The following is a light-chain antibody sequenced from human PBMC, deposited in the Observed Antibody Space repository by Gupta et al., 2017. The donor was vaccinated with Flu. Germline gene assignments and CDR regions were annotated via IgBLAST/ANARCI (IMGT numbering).Light chain of an antibody. J-gene: IGKJ4*01. CDR2: DIS. CDR1: QSASSY. CDR3: QQGYHWPT. V-gene: IGKV3-11*01. Sequence: DIVLTQSQATLSFSPGERATLSCRASQSASSYVAWYQQKPGQAPRLLIYDISKMATGIPARFSGSGSGTDFTLTISSLEPEDFAVYYCQQGYHWPTFGGGTKVEIK.